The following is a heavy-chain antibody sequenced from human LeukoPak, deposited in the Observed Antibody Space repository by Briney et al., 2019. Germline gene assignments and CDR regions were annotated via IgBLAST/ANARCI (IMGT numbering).Heavy chain of an antibody. V-gene: IGHV3-30*04. CDR1: GFTFSSYT. Sequence: GGSLRLSCAASGFTFSSYTIHWVRQAPGKGLEWVALISSDGSNKFYANSVKGRFTISRDNSKRTVYLQMNSLRGEDTAVYSCARGATNDFWSGYGWFDPWGQGTLVTVSS. CDR3: ARGATNDFWSGYGWFDP. J-gene: IGHJ5*02. D-gene: IGHD3-3*01. CDR2: ISSDGSNK.